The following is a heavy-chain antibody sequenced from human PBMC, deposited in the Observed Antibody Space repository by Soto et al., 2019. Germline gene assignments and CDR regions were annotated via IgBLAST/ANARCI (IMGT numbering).Heavy chain of an antibody. CDR3: ARPYSGGPNDPFDV. V-gene: IGHV5-51*01. J-gene: IGHJ3*01. CDR1: GYSVTNYF. Sequence: RXECLKISFKGSGYSVTNYFIGWVRQMPGKGLEWMGIIYPGDSHAIYSPSFQGQVTMSADKSISTAYLQWSSLKASDTAMYYCARPYSGGPNDPFDVWGQGTMVTASS. CDR2: IYPGDSHA. D-gene: IGHD1-26*01.